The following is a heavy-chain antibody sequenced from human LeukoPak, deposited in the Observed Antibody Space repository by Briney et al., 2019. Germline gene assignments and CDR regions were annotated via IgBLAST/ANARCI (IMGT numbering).Heavy chain of an antibody. CDR2: LYYSGST. CDR1: GGSISSSSYY. CDR3: ARDYYGSGSYWFDP. D-gene: IGHD3-10*01. Sequence: PSETLSLTRPVPGGSISSSSYYRGWTRQPPGKGLGWNGSLYYSGSTYYIPSLKSRVTISVDTSKNQFSLKLSSVTAADTAVYYCARDYYGSGSYWFDPWGQGTLVTVSS. J-gene: IGHJ5*02. V-gene: IGHV4-39*07.